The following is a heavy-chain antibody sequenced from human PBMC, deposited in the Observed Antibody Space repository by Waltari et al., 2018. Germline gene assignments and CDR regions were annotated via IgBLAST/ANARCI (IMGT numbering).Heavy chain of an antibody. Sequence: QVQLQESGPGLVKPSQTLSLTCTVSGGSISSGGYYWSWIRQHPGKALEWIGYIYNSGSTYYNPALKSRVTISVDTSKNQFSLKLSSVTAADTAVYYCAKATCSSTSCYAFDYWGQGTLVTVSS. V-gene: IGHV4-31*03. CDR1: GGSISSGGYY. D-gene: IGHD2-2*01. CDR2: IYNSGST. CDR3: AKATCSSTSCYAFDY. J-gene: IGHJ4*02.